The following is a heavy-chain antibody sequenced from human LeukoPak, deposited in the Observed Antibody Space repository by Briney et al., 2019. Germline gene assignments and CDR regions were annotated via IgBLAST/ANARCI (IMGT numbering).Heavy chain of an antibody. CDR3: ARGPVYGISCYGDY. D-gene: IGHD2-2*01. Sequence: GASVKVSCEASGYTFTSYYIHWVRQAPGQVLEWMGVINPSGGTTSYAQKFQGRVTMTRDTSTSTVYMELSSLTSEDTAVYYCARGPVYGISCYGDYWGQGTLVTVSS. CDR1: GYTFTSYY. CDR2: INPSGGTT. V-gene: IGHV1-46*01. J-gene: IGHJ4*02.